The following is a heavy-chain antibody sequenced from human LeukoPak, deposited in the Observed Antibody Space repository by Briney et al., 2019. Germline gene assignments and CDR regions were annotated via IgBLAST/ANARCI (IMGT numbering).Heavy chain of an antibody. CDR2: INTDGSST. V-gene: IGHV3-74*01. CDR3: ARDCGGDCYASDY. D-gene: IGHD2-21*01. Sequence: PGGSLRLSCAASGFTFSSYWMHWVRQAPGKGLVWVSRINTDGSSTSYADSVKGRFTISRDNAKNTLYLQMNSLRAEDTAVYYCARDCGGDCYASDYWGQGTLVTVSS. J-gene: IGHJ4*02. CDR1: GFTFSSYW.